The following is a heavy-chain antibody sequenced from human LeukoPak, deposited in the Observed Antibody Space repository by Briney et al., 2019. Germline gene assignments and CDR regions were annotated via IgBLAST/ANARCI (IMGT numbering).Heavy chain of an antibody. J-gene: IGHJ4*02. CDR2: FSGSGGTT. CDR1: GFTFSSSA. Sequence: GGSLRLSCAASGFTFSSSAMSWVRQAPGKGLEWVSSFSGSGGTTYYADSVKGRFTISRDNSKNTLYLHMNSLRAEDTAVYYCARDSSTTSDYWGQGTLVTVSS. CDR3: ARDSSTTSDY. D-gene: IGHD5/OR15-5a*01. V-gene: IGHV3-23*01.